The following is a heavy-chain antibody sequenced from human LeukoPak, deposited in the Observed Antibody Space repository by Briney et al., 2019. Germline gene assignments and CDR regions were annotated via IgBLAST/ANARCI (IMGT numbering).Heavy chain of an antibody. CDR2: INSDGSST. CDR1: GFTFSSYW. D-gene: IGHD4-23*01. Sequence: GGSLRLSCAASGFTFSSYWMHWVRQAPGKGLVWVSRINSDGSSTSYADSVKGRFTISRDNAKNTLYLQMNSLRAEDTAVYYCARGTLYGGTPYFQHWGQGTLVTVYS. J-gene: IGHJ1*01. CDR3: ARGTLYGGTPYFQH. V-gene: IGHV3-74*01.